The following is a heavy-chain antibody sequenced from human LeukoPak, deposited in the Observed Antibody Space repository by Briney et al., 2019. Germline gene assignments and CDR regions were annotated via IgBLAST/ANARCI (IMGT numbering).Heavy chain of an antibody. CDR2: IIPALGIA. CDR3: ATATGGTLDS. J-gene: IGHJ4*02. Sequence: GASVKVSCKASGDSFKNYAFSWVRQAPGPGLEWIGRIIPALGIADYAQKLQGRVTITADQSTVTVYMDLSSLRSEDSALYYCATATGGTLDSWGQGSLVTVSS. D-gene: IGHD1-1*01. CDR1: GDSFKNYA. V-gene: IGHV1-69*04.